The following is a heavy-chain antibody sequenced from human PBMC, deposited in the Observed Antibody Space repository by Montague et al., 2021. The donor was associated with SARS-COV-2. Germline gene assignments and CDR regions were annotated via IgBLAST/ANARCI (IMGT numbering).Heavy chain of an antibody. V-gene: IGHV4-39*01. J-gene: IGHJ5*02. CDR1: GGSISSRSYY. CDR3: ARRWITMIVVVIKGGWFDP. Sequence: SETLSLTCTVSGGSISSRSYYWGWIRQPPGKGLEWIGSIYYSGSTYYNPSLKSRVTISVGTSKNQFSLKLSSVTAADTAVYYCARRWITMIVVVIKGGWFDPWGQGTLVTVSS. D-gene: IGHD3-22*01. CDR2: IYYSGST.